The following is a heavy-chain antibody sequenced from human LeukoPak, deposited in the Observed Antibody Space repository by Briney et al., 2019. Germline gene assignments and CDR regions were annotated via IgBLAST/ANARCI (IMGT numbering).Heavy chain of an antibody. CDR1: VFTISSHV. Sequence: GGSLRLSCAASVFTISSHVMSWVRQAPGKGLEWVSTISGGGDSTYYADSVKGRFSISRDNSKNTLYLQMNSLRAEDTAVYYCAKREYYYGSGSSYYFDSWGQGTLVTVSS. CDR3: AKREYYYGSGSSYYFDS. V-gene: IGHV3-23*01. D-gene: IGHD3-10*01. J-gene: IGHJ4*02. CDR2: ISGGGDST.